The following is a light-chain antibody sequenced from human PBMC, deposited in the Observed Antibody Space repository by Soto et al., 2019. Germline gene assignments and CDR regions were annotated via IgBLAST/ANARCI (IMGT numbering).Light chain of an antibody. V-gene: IGKV3-20*01. Sequence: EIVVTQSPGTLSLSPGERATLSCRASQSVSSSYLAWYQQKPGHAPRLLIYGASSRATGIPDRFSGSGSGTDFTLTISRLEPEDFAVYYCQQYGSSPTFGQGTKVEIK. CDR2: GAS. J-gene: IGKJ1*01. CDR3: QQYGSSPT. CDR1: QSVSSSY.